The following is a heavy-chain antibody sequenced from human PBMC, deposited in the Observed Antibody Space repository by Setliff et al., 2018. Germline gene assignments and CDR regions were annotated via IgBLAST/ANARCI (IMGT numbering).Heavy chain of an antibody. V-gene: IGHV1-8*03. J-gene: IGHJ5*02. Sequence: ASVQVSCKASGSTFTSYDINWVRQATGQGLEWMGWMNPNSGHTGYAQKFQGRVTITRNTSISTTYMELSSLRSEDTAVYYCARGSRSGGKGGYNWFDPWGQGSLFTVSS. CDR2: MNPNSGHT. CDR3: ARGSRSGGKGGYNWFDP. D-gene: IGHD2-15*01. CDR1: GSTFTSYD.